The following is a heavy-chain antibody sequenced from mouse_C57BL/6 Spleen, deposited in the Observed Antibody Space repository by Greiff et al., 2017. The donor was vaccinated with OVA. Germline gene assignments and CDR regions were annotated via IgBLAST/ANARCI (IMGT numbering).Heavy chain of an antibody. J-gene: IGHJ1*03. CDR2: IYPGDGDT. Sequence: VQLQQSGAELVKPGASVKISCKASGYAFSSYWMNWVKQRPGKGLEWIGQIYPGDGDTNYNGKFKGKATLTADKSSSTAYMQRSSLTSEDSAVYFCARADYYGSSYWYFDVWGTGTTVTVAS. V-gene: IGHV1-80*01. CDR3: ARADYYGSSYWYFDV. CDR1: GYAFSSYW. D-gene: IGHD1-1*01.